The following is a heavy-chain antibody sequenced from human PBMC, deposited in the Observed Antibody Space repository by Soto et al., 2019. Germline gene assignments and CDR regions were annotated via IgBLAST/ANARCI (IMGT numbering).Heavy chain of an antibody. V-gene: IGHV1-69*01. D-gene: IGHD4-4*01. CDR1: GGSFSSYA. Sequence: VTGSCTASGGSFSSYAISWVRQAPGQGLEWMGGIIPIFGTANYAQKFQGRVTITADESTSTAYMELSSLRSEDTAVYYCARDPWDGTVTFYYYYYGMDVWGQGTTVTVS. CDR2: IIPIFGTA. J-gene: IGHJ6*02. CDR3: ARDPWDGTVTFYYYYYGMDV.